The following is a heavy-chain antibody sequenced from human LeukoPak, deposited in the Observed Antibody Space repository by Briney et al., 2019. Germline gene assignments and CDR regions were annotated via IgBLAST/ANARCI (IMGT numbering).Heavy chain of an antibody. CDR2: ISGSGSST. V-gene: IGHV3-23*01. Sequence: GGPLRLSCAASGFTFSSYAMSWVRQAPGKGLEWVSAISGSGSSTYYADSVKGRFTISRDNSKNTLYLQVNSLRAEDTAVYYCAKARHYDFWSGEGNFDYWGQGTLVTVSS. CDR3: AKARHYDFWSGEGNFDY. J-gene: IGHJ4*02. D-gene: IGHD3-3*01. CDR1: GFTFSSYA.